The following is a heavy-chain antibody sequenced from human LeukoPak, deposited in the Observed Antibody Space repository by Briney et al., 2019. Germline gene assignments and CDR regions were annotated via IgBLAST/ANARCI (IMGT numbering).Heavy chain of an antibody. Sequence: SETLSLTCTVSGGSISSNYWGWIRQPPGKGLEWIGTVYYSGSTYYNPSLKSRVTISVDTSKNQFSLKLSSVTAADTAVYYCARSSRVGNRFDPWGQGTLVTVSS. J-gene: IGHJ5*02. V-gene: IGHV4-39*07. CDR1: GGSISSNY. CDR2: VYYSGST. CDR3: ARSSRVGNRFDP. D-gene: IGHD2-15*01.